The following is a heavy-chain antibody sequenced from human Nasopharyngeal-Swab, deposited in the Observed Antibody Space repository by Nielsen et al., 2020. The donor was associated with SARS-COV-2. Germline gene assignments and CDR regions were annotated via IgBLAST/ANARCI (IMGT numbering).Heavy chain of an antibody. D-gene: IGHD4-11*01. CDR1: GFPFDDYA. J-gene: IGHJ4*02. CDR2: ITWNSGT. CDR3: TKGRADYSNPSFDN. V-gene: IGHV3-9*01. Sequence: SLKISCVASGFPFDDYAMHWVRQAPGKGLEWVSGITWNSGTGYTDSAKGRFTISRDNARNSLYLQMNSLRVDDTAWYYCTKGRADYSNPSFDNWGQGTLVTVSS.